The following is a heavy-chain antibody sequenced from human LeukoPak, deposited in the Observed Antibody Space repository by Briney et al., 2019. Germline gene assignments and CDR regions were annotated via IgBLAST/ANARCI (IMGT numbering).Heavy chain of an antibody. CDR1: GFTFDDYA. D-gene: IGHD5-24*01. Sequence: GGSLRLSCAASGFTFDDYAMHWVRQAPGKGLEWVSGITWNSGSMGYADSVKGRFTISRDNAKKSLNLQMNSLRAEDTALYYCAKDGGDGYNNYRGRNFQHWGQGTLVTVSS. CDR3: AKDGGDGYNNYRGRNFQH. J-gene: IGHJ1*01. V-gene: IGHV3-9*01. CDR2: ITWNSGSM.